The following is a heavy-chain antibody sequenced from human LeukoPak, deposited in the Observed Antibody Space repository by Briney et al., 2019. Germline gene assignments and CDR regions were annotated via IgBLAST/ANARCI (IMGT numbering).Heavy chain of an antibody. CDR1: GFTFSSYA. V-gene: IGHV3-30-3*01. CDR3: ARDEDTAMVTTFDY. D-gene: IGHD5-18*01. Sequence: GGSLRLSCAASGFTFSSYAMHWVRQAPGKGLEWVAVISYDGSNKYYADSVKGRFTISRDNSKNTLYLQMNSLRAEDTAVYYCARDEDTAMVTTFDYWGQGTLVTVS. CDR2: ISYDGSNK. J-gene: IGHJ4*02.